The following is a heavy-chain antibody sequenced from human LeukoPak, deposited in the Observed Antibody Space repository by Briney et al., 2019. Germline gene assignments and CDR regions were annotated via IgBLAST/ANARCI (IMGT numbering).Heavy chain of an antibody. CDR2: IYPGDSDT. D-gene: IGHD2-2*01. CDR1: GYSFTSYW. J-gene: IGHJ6*02. Sequence: GESLKISCKGSGYSFTSYWIGWVRQMPGKGLEWMGIIYPGDSDTRYSPSFQGQVTISADKSISTAYLQWSSLKASDTAMYYCARQRYCSSTSCFTYYYGMDVWGQETTVTVSS. CDR3: ARQRYCSSTSCFTYYYGMDV. V-gene: IGHV5-51*01.